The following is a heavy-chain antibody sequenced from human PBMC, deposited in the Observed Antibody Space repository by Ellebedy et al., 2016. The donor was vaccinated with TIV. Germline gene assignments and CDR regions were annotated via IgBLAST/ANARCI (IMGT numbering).Heavy chain of an antibody. V-gene: IGHV4-61*01. Sequence: SETLSLXCTVSGGSVSSGSYYWSWIRQPPGKGLEWIGYIYYSGSTNYNPSLKSRVTISVDTSKNQFSLKLSSVTAADTAVYYCARKYYDSSGYYDYYYYYGMDVWGQGTTVTVSS. D-gene: IGHD3-22*01. CDR2: IYYSGST. J-gene: IGHJ6*02. CDR3: ARKYYDSSGYYDYYYYYGMDV. CDR1: GGSVSSGSYY.